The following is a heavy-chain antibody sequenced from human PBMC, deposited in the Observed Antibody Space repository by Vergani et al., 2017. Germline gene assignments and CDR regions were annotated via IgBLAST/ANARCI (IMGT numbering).Heavy chain of an antibody. J-gene: IGHJ4*02. D-gene: IGHD3-22*01. CDR1: GFTFSACP. V-gene: IGHV3-23*01. Sequence: EVQLLQSGGGVIQPGGSVRLSCAASGFTFSACPMTWVRQAPGKGLEWVSAISARYPSTYYADSVKGRFTISRENSKNMLYLQMNSQRAEDAAVYYCARLSYDTTPYFQRGYDCWGQGTLFSVSS. CDR3: ARLSYDTTPYFQRGYDC. CDR2: ISARYPST.